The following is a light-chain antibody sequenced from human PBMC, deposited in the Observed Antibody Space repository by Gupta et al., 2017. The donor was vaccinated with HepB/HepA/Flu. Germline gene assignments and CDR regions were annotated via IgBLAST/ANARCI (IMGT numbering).Light chain of an antibody. J-gene: IGKJ2*04. V-gene: IGKV2-28*01. CDR1: QSLLHSNGYNY. CDR2: LGS. Sequence: DIVMTQSPLSLPVTPGEPASISCRSSQSLLHSNGYNYLDWYLQKPGQSPQLLIYLGSNRASGVPDRFSGSGSGTDFTLKISRVEAEDVGVYYCMQALQTPCSFGQWTKLEIK. CDR3: MQALQTPCS.